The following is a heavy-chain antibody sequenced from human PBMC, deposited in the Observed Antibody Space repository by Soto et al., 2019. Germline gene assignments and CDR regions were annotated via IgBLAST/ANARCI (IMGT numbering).Heavy chain of an antibody. J-gene: IGHJ4*02. D-gene: IGHD6-13*01. Sequence: EVQLLESGGGLVQPGGSLRLSCAASGFTFSNDAVTWVRQAPGKGLEWVSTISGSGGSTYYADSLKGRFTISRDNSTNTLYLQMNSLRAEDTAVYYCAKDQGSSWYEIDYWGQGTLVTVSS. CDR2: ISGSGGST. CDR3: AKDQGSSWYEIDY. CDR1: GFTFSNDA. V-gene: IGHV3-23*01.